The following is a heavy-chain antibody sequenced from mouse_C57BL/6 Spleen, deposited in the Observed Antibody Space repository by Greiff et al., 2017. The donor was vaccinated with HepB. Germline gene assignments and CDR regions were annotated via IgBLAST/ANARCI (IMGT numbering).Heavy chain of an antibody. J-gene: IGHJ4*01. Sequence: VQLQQPGAELVRPGSSVKLSCKASGYTFTSYWMDWVKQRPGQGLEWIGNIYPSDSETHYNQKFKDKATLTVDKSSSTAYMQLSSLTSEDSAVYYCERTTVVATGAMDYWGQGTSVTVSS. CDR2: IYPSDSET. CDR1: GYTFTSYW. D-gene: IGHD1-1*01. V-gene: IGHV1-61*01. CDR3: ERTTVVATGAMDY.